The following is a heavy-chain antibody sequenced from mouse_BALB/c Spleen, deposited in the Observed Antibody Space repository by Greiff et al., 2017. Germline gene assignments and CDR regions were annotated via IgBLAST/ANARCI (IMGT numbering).Heavy chain of an antibody. D-gene: IGHD2-1*01. CDR3: ARDYGNYVDYAMDY. J-gene: IGHJ4*01. CDR2: ISTYYGDA. CDR1: GYTFTDYA. Sequence: QVQLKQSGAELVRPGVSVKISCKGSGYTFTDYAMPWVKQSHAKSLEWIGVISTYYGDASYNQKFKGKATMTVDKSSSTAYMELARLTSEDSAIYYCARDYGNYVDYAMDYWGQGTSVTVSS. V-gene: IGHV1S137*01.